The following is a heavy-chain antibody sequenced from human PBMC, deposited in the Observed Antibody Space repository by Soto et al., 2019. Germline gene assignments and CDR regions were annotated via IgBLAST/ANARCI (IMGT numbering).Heavy chain of an antibody. CDR1: GFTFSNYW. V-gene: IGHV3-74*01. CDR3: ARGIPGHYGFDV. CDR2: IKGDGINT. D-gene: IGHD1-20*01. Sequence: EVQLVESGGGLVQPGGSLRLACAASGFTFSNYWIHWVRQPPGKGLVWVSRIKGDGINTNYADSVKGRFTISRDNAGNTVYLQMNNLRAEDTAVYYCARGIPGHYGFDVWGQGTMVTVSS. J-gene: IGHJ3*01.